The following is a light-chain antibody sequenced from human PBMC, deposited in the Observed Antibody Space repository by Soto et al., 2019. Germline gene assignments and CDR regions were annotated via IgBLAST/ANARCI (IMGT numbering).Light chain of an antibody. CDR3: QVWDSSSDPSDD. Sequence: SYQLTQPPSVSVAPGQTARITCGGNNIGSESVHWYQQKPGQAPVLVVYDDSDRPSGIPERFSGSNSGNTATLTISRVEAGDEADYYCQVWDSSSDPSDDFGTGTKVTVL. V-gene: IGLV3-21*02. CDR1: NIGSES. CDR2: DDS. J-gene: IGLJ1*01.